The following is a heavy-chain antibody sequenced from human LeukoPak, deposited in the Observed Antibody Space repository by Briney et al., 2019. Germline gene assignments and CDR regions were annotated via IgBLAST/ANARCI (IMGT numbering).Heavy chain of an antibody. CDR3: ARWAVEGYFDY. CDR1: GGSISSYY. J-gene: IGHJ4*02. D-gene: IGHD4-23*01. CDR2: IYYSGST. V-gene: IGHV4-59*12. Sequence: SETLSLTCTVSGGSISSYYWSWIRQPPGKGLEWIGYIYYSGSTNYNPSLKSRVTISVDTSKNQFSLKLSSVTAADTAVYYCARWAVEGYFDYWGQGTLVTVSS.